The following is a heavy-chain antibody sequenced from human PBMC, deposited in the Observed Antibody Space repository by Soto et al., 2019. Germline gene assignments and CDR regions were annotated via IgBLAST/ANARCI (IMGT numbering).Heavy chain of an antibody. CDR1: GFTFSSYW. Sequence: EVQLVESGGGLVQPGGSLRLSCAASGFTFSSYWMHWVRQAPGEGLVWVSRINSDGSSSSYADSVKGRFTISRDNAKNTLYLQMNSLSAEDTAVYYCANAISLGTWFDYWGQGTLVTVSS. V-gene: IGHV3-74*01. D-gene: IGHD1-1*01. CDR3: ANAISLGTWFDY. J-gene: IGHJ4*02. CDR2: INSDGSSS.